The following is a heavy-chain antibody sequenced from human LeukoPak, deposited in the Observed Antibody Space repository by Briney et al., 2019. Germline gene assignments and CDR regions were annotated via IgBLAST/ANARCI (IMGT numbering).Heavy chain of an antibody. V-gene: IGHV1-2*02. CDR3: ARGYYYDSSGYYYVSHPVWFDY. Sequence: GASVKVSCKASGYTFTNYAMHWVRQAPGQGLEWMGWINPNSGGTNYAQKFQGRVTMTRDTSISTAYMELSRLRSDDTAVYYCARGYYYDSSGYYYVSHPVWFDYWGQGTLVTVSS. CDR2: INPNSGGT. J-gene: IGHJ4*02. D-gene: IGHD3-22*01. CDR1: GYTFTNYA.